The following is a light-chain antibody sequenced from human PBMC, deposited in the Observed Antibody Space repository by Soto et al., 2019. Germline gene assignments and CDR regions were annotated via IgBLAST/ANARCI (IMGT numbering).Light chain of an antibody. CDR2: GAS. CDR3: QKYNSAPPWT. Sequence: ETVLTQSPGTLSLSPGERATLSCRASQSVWSSLLAWYQHKPGQTPRLLIYGASSRATGIPDRFSGSGSGTDFTLTISSLQPEDVATYYCQKYNSAPPWTFGQGTKVEI. CDR1: QSVWSSL. J-gene: IGKJ1*01. V-gene: IGKV3-20*01.